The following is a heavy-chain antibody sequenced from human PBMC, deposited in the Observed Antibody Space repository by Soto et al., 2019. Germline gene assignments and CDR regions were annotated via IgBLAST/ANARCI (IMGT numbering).Heavy chain of an antibody. Sequence: SETLSLTCTVSDGSISNYYWSWIRQPPGKGLEWIGYIFYSGITNYNPSLKSRVTISVDTSKNQFSLRLSSVTAADTAVYYCARGGYMKVDWFDPWGQGTLVTVSS. D-gene: IGHD6-13*01. J-gene: IGHJ5*02. CDR2: IFYSGIT. CDR3: ARGGYMKVDWFDP. CDR1: DGSISNYY. V-gene: IGHV4-59*01.